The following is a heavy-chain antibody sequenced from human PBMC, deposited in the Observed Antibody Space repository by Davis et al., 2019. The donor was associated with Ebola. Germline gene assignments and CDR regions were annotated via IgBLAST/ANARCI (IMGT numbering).Heavy chain of an antibody. CDR3: AKLRSHDYTDSSDDFYLDL. V-gene: IGHV3-30*18. CDR2: ISSDGSRG. Sequence: GESLKISCVASGFTFTTSTIHWVRQAPGKGLEWVALISSDGSRGYHADSVEGRFTISKDNSGNTLYLHMNALTAEDTTLSYCAKLRSHDYTDSSDDFYLDLWGRGTRVTVSS. D-gene: IGHD3-16*01. CDR1: GFTFTTST. J-gene: IGHJ2*01.